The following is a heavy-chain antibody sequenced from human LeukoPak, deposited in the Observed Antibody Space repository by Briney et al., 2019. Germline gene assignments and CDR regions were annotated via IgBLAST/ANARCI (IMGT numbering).Heavy chain of an antibody. V-gene: IGHV1-69*05. D-gene: IGHD3-10*01. Sequence: SVKVSCKASGGTFSSYAISWVRQAPGQGLEWMGGIIPIFGTANYAQKFQGRVTITTDESTSTAYMELSSLRSEDTAVYYCARDTIESTRGSGSSDFDYWGQGTLVTVSS. CDR1: GGTFSSYA. CDR3: ARDTIESTRGSGSSDFDY. J-gene: IGHJ4*02. CDR2: IIPIFGTA.